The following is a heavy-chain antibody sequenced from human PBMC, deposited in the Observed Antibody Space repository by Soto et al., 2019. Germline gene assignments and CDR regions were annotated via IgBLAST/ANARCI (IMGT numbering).Heavy chain of an antibody. CDR2: IDPDGSQK. CDR1: GFTFSTYW. Sequence: EVQLVDSGGDLVQPGGSLRLSCAASGFTFSTYWMSWVRQAPGKGLEWVANIDPDGSQKYYVDSVKGRFTISRDNAKNSLYLQMNSLRAEDTAVYYCARVMGPSGAYGYWGQGTLVTVSS. CDR3: ARVMGPSGAYGY. V-gene: IGHV3-7*03. D-gene: IGHD1-26*01. J-gene: IGHJ4*02.